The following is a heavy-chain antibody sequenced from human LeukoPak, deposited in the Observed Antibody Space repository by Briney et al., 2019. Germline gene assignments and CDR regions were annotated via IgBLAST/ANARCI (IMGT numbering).Heavy chain of an antibody. J-gene: IGHJ4*02. Sequence: GGSLRLSCAASGFTFSSYEMNWVRQAPGKGLEWVSYISSSGSTIYYADSVKGRFTFSRDNAKNSLYLQMNSLRAEDTAVYYCARAGYDYVWGSPPLDYWGQGTLVTVSS. D-gene: IGHD3-16*01. CDR3: ARAGYDYVWGSPPLDY. CDR1: GFTFSSYE. V-gene: IGHV3-48*03. CDR2: ISSSGSTI.